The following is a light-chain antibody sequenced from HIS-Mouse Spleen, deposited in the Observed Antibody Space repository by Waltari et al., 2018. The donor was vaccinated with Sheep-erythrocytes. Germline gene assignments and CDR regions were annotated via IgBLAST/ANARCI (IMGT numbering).Light chain of an antibody. CDR1: QSVSSS. J-gene: IGKJ2*01. CDR2: DAS. CDR3: QQRSNWYT. Sequence: EIVLTQSPATLSLSPGERATLSCRASQSVSSSLAWYQHKPGQAPRPLIYDASNRATGIPARFSGSGSGTDFTLTISSLEPEDFAVYYCQQRSNWYTFGQGTKLEIK. V-gene: IGKV3-11*01.